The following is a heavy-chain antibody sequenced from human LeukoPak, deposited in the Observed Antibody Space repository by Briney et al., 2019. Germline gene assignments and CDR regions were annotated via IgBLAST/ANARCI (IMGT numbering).Heavy chain of an antibody. V-gene: IGHV3-23*01. CDR3: AKDPQRVYGSGSYFNWFDP. Sequence: GGSLRLSCAASGFTFSSYAMSWVRQAPGKGLEWVSVISGSGGSTYYADSVKGRYTISRDNSKNTLYLQMNSLRAEDTAVYYCAKDPQRVYGSGSYFNWFDPWGQGTLVTVSS. J-gene: IGHJ5*02. CDR1: GFTFSSYA. D-gene: IGHD3-10*01. CDR2: ISGSGGST.